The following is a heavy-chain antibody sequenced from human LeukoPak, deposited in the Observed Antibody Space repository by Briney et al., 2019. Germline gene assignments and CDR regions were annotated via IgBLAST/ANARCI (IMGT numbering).Heavy chain of an antibody. CDR2: INNIASHI. J-gene: IGHJ4*02. D-gene: IGHD3-22*01. CDR3: TRDATQNLRYGYFDS. CDR1: GFTFSNSA. Sequence: GGSLRLSCAASGFTFSNSAMNWVRQAPGKGPEWVSSINNIASHIYYADSVRGRFTISRDNAKNSVSLQMNNLRAEDTAVYYCTRDATQNLRYGYFDSWGQGILVTVSS. V-gene: IGHV3-21*01.